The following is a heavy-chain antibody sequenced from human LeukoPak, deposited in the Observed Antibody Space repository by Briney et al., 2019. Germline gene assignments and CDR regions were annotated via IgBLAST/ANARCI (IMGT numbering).Heavy chain of an antibody. CDR2: ISSSSSYI. D-gene: IGHD6-13*01. CDR3: ARDISSSWSH. J-gene: IGHJ4*02. V-gene: IGHV3-21*01. CDR1: GFTFSSYS. Sequence: GGSLRLSCAASGFTFSSYSMNWVRQAPGKGLEWVSSISSSSSYINYADSVKGRFTISRDNAKNSLYLQMNSLRAEDTAVYYCARDISSSWSHWGQGTLVTVSS.